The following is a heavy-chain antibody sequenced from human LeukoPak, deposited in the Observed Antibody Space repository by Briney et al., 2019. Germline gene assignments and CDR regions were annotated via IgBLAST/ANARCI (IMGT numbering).Heavy chain of an antibody. CDR2: ISSSSITI. CDR3: TRDRSSGYPGSFDC. CDR1: SFTFSSYN. Sequence: GGSLRLSCAASSFTFSSYNMNWVRQAPGKGLEWVSYISSSSITIYYTDSLKGRFTISRDNAKSSLYLQMDSLRDEDTAVYYCTRDRSSGYPGSFDCWGQGILVTVSS. D-gene: IGHD3-22*01. V-gene: IGHV3-48*02. J-gene: IGHJ4*02.